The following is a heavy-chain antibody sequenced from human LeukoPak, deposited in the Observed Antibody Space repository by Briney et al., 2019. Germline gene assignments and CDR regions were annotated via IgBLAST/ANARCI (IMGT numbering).Heavy chain of an antibody. CDR1: GFTFSSYS. D-gene: IGHD5-18*01. CDR3: ARDRTSYGSTVYDAFDI. V-gene: IGHV3-21*01. J-gene: IGHJ3*02. CDR2: ISSSSSYI. Sequence: GGSLRLSCAASGFTFSSYSMNWVRQAPGKGLEWVSSISSSSSYIYYADSVKGRFTISRDNSKNTLYLQMNSLRAEDTAVYYCARDRTSYGSTVYDAFDIWGQGTMVTVSS.